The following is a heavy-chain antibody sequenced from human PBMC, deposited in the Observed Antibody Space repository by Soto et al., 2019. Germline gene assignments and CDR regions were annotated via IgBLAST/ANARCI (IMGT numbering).Heavy chain of an antibody. CDR3: ARDAQNHSSGWYDY. D-gene: IGHD6-19*01. Sequence: GGSLRLSCAASGFTVSSNYMSWVRQAPGKGLEWVSVIYSGGSTYYADSVKGRFTISRDNSKNTLYLQMNSLRAEDTAVYYCARDAQNHSSGWYDYWGQGTLVTVSS. V-gene: IGHV3-66*01. CDR2: IYSGGST. CDR1: GFTVSSNY. J-gene: IGHJ4*02.